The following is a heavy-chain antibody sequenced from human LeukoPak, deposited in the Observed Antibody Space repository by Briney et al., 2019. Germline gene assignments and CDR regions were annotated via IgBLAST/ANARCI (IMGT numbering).Heavy chain of an antibody. CDR1: GDSISSYY. Sequence: PSETLSLTCTVSGDSISSYYWSWIRQPPGKGLEWIGYIYYSGSTNYSPSLKSRVTISVDTSKNQFSLTLSSVTAVDTAVYYCARHLCSGGNCHGFDYWGQGTLVTVSS. J-gene: IGHJ4*02. D-gene: IGHD2-15*01. CDR3: ARHLCSGGNCHGFDY. CDR2: IYYSGST. V-gene: IGHV4-59*01.